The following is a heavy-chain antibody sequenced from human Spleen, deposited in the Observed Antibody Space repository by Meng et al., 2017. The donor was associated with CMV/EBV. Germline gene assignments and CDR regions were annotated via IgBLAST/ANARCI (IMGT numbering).Heavy chain of an antibody. V-gene: IGHV3-30*19. D-gene: IGHD2-21*01. CDR1: GFTFSNYG. CDR2: MSYDGSNE. CDR3: ATAYCGGDCYSDVDY. Sequence: SGFTFSNYGMHWVRQAPGKGLEWVAVMSYDGSNEYYADSVKGRFTFSRDNFKNTLYLQMNSLRAEDTAVYYCATAYCGGDCYSDVDYWGQGTLVTVSS. J-gene: IGHJ4*02.